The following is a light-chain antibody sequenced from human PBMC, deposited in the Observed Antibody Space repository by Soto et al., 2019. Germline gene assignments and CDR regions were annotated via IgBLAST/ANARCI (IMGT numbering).Light chain of an antibody. Sequence: ETVLISYQRTMSLSGGERAPVSCRASKRESSSYLAWYQQKPGQAPRLLLNGASTRATGIPARFSGSWSETKVTHTSISLRHSDCTAFYFYQYNRPAAGTFGQGTKVDIK. CDR1: KRESSSY. CDR2: GAS. V-gene: IGKV3-20*01. CDR3: YQYNRPAAGT. J-gene: IGKJ1*01.